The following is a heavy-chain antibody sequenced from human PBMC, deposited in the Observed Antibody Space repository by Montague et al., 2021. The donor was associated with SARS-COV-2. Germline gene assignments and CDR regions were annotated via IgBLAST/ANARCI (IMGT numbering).Heavy chain of an antibody. J-gene: IGHJ3*02. CDR3: ARVLPDPVRTQYAFDI. CDR1: GGSINDYY. Sequence: SETRSLTCTVSGGSINDYYWTWVRQPAGEGLEWIGRIYSSGSANYNPFLESRVTMSLDTSKNQFSLNVNSVTAADTAVYYCARVLPDPVRTQYAFDIWGQGTLVTVSS. V-gene: IGHV4-4*07. CDR2: IYSSGSA.